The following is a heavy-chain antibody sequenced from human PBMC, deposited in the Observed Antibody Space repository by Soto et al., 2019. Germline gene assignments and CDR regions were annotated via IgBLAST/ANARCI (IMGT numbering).Heavy chain of an antibody. CDR2: IYYSGGT. CDR1: GDSISSSSFY. V-gene: IGHV4-39*01. D-gene: IGHD2-15*01. J-gene: IGHJ2*01. Sequence: QLQLQESGPGLVKPSETLSLTCTVSGDSISSSSFYWGWIRQPPGKGLEWIGSIYYSGGTYYNPSLKSRVAISVVPSRNQFSLTLSSVTAADTVVYYCARNRGGSSSNWYFDLWGRGTLVTVSS. CDR3: ARNRGGSSSNWYFDL.